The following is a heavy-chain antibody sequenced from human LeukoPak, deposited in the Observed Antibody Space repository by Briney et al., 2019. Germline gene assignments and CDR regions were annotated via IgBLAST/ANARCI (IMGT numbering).Heavy chain of an antibody. D-gene: IGHD4-11*01. CDR1: GFTFSTYW. V-gene: IGHV3-74*01. CDR2: INSDGSIT. CDR3: ARATMTTKSGYYFDY. J-gene: IGHJ4*02. Sequence: GGSLRLSCAASGFTFSTYWMHWVRQPPGKGLVWVSRINSDGSITNYADSVKGRFTISRDNAKNTLYLQMNSLRAEDTSVYYCARATMTTKSGYYFDYWGQGTLVTVSS.